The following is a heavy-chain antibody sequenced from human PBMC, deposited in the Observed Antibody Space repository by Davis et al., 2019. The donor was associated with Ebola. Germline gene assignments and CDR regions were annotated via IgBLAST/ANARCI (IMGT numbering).Heavy chain of an antibody. D-gene: IGHD3-10*01. Sequence: ASVKVSCKASGGTFSSYAISWVRQATGQGLEWMGWMNPNSGNTGYAQKFQGRVTMTRNTSISTAYMELSSLRSEDTAMYYCARAPTWSQINYYCFDYWGQGTPVTVSS. V-gene: IGHV1-8*02. CDR2: MNPNSGNT. CDR1: GGTFSSYA. CDR3: ARAPTWSQINYYCFDY. J-gene: IGHJ4*02.